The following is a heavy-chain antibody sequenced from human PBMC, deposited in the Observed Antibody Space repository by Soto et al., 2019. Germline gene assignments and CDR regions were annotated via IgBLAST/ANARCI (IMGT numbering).Heavy chain of an antibody. J-gene: IGHJ6*04. V-gene: IGHV1-46*01. D-gene: IGHD2-15*01. CDR3: ARVSYQTNVVVVAANYYYSGMDV. Sequence: GASVKVSCKASGYTFTSYYMHWVRQAPGQGLEWMGIINPSGGSTSYAQKFQGRVTMTRDTSTSTVYMELSSLRSEDTAVYYCARVSYQTNVVVVAANYYYSGMDVWGKGTTVPVSS. CDR2: INPSGGST. CDR1: GYTFTSYY.